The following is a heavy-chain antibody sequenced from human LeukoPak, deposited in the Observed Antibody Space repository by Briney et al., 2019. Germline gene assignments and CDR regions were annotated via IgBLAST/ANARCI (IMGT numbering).Heavy chain of an antibody. D-gene: IGHD6-19*01. CDR1: GFTFSSYW. Sequence: GGSLRLSCAASGFTFSSYWMSWVRQAPGKGLEWVANIKQDGSEKYYVDSVKGRFTISRDNAKNSLYLQMNSLRAEDTAVYYCARDGSSRSSGWSGYYFDYWGQGALVTVSS. CDR2: IKQDGSEK. V-gene: IGHV3-7*01. CDR3: ARDGSSRSSGWSGYYFDY. J-gene: IGHJ4*02.